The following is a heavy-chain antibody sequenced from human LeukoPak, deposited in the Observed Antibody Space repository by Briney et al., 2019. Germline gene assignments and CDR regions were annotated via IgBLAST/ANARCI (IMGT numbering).Heavy chain of an antibody. Sequence: GGSLRLSCAASGFTLSDYYIDWVRQAPGKGLEWLGRSRNKANSFTTEYAAPVKGRFTISRDDSKNSLYLQMNSLKTEDTAVYYCARSSGRSVFDYWGQGTLVAVSS. D-gene: IGHD1-26*01. V-gene: IGHV3-72*01. CDR1: GFTLSDYY. CDR2: SRNKANSFTT. CDR3: ARSSGRSVFDY. J-gene: IGHJ4*02.